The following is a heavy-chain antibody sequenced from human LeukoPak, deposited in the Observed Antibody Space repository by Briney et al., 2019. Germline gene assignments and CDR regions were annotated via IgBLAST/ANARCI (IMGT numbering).Heavy chain of an antibody. CDR3: AKGKDDSSGWYFFY. Sequence: GGTLRLSCAASGFTFSSYAMNWVRQAPGKGLEWVSAISGSGGSTYYADSVKGRFTISRDNSKNTLYLQMNSLRAEDTAVYYCAKGKDDSSGWYFFYWGQGTLVTVSS. J-gene: IGHJ4*02. CDR1: GFTFSSYA. CDR2: ISGSGGST. V-gene: IGHV3-23*01. D-gene: IGHD6-19*01.